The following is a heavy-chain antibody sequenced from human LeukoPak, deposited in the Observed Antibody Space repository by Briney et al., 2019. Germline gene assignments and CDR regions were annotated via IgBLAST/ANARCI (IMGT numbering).Heavy chain of an antibody. CDR3: ARVVAEHSSGWYGYYYYYIDV. D-gene: IGHD6-19*01. V-gene: IGHV1-8*01. CDR1: GYTFTSYD. J-gene: IGHJ6*03. CDR2: MNPNSGNT. Sequence: ASVKVSCKASGYTFTSYDINWVRQATGQGLEWMGWMNPNSGNTGYAQKFQGRVTMTRNTSISTAYMELSSLRSEDTAVYYCARVVAEHSSGWYGYYYYYIDVWGKGTTVTVSS.